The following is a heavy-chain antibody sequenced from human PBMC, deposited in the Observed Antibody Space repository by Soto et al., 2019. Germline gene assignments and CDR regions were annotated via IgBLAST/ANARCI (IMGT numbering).Heavy chain of an antibody. CDR3: ARGITGTPSWDDY. CDR2: INAGNGNT. CDR1: GYTFTSYA. D-gene: IGHD1-20*01. V-gene: IGHV1-3*01. Sequence: ASVKVSCKASGYTFTSYAMHWVRQAPGQRLEWMGWINAGNGNTKYSQKFQGRVTITRDTSASTAYMELSSLRSEDTAVYYCARGITGTPSWDDYWGQGTLVTVSS. J-gene: IGHJ4*02.